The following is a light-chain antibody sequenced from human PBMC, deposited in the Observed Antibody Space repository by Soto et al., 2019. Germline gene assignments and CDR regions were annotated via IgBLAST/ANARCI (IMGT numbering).Light chain of an antibody. CDR1: TSDVGGYHY. CDR3: SSYTSSSTLV. Sequence: QSARTQPASVSGSPGQSVTISCTGTTSDVGGYHYVSWYQHHPGKAPKLMIYEISTRPSGVSDRFSGSKSGNTASLTISGLQAEDEADYYCSSYTSSSTLVFGTGTKVTVL. J-gene: IGLJ1*01. CDR2: EIS. V-gene: IGLV2-14*01.